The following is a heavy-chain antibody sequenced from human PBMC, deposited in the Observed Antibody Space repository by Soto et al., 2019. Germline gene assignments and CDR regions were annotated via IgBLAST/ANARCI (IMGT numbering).Heavy chain of an antibody. CDR2: ISAYNGNT. V-gene: IGHV1-18*01. Sequence: ASVKVSCKASGYTFTSYGISWVRQAPGQGLEWMGWISAYNGNTNYAQKLQGRVTMTTDTSTSTAYMELRSLRSDDTAVYYCARERGLLLWFGEYNWFDPWGHGTLVTVSS. CDR3: ARERGLLLWFGEYNWFDP. CDR1: GYTFTSYG. D-gene: IGHD3-10*01. J-gene: IGHJ5*02.